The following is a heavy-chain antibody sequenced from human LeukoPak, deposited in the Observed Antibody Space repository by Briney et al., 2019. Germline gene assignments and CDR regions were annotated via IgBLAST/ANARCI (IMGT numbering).Heavy chain of an antibody. CDR3: ARGKISGSPDVFDI. CDR1: GFTFSDHY. J-gene: IGHJ3*02. Sequence: PGGSLRLTCAVSGFTFSDHYMYWVRQAPGKGLEWVGRVRNRANNYITEYAASVKGRFTISRDDSKNSMYVQMNSLKSEDTAVYYCARGKISGSPDVFDIWGQGTMITVSS. V-gene: IGHV3-72*01. CDR2: VRNRANNYIT. D-gene: IGHD1-26*01.